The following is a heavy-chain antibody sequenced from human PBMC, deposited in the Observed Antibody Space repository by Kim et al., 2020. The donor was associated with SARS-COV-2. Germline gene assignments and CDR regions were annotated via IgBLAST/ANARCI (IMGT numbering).Heavy chain of an antibody. CDR2: ISGSGGST. Sequence: GGSLRLSCAASGFTFSSYAMSWVRQAPGKGLEWVSAISGSGGSTYYADSVKGRFTISRDNSKNTLYLQMNSLRAEDTAVYYCAKGEINYDFWSGYLGYWGQGTLVTVSS. D-gene: IGHD3-3*01. J-gene: IGHJ4*02. CDR1: GFTFSSYA. CDR3: AKGEINYDFWSGYLGY. V-gene: IGHV3-23*01.